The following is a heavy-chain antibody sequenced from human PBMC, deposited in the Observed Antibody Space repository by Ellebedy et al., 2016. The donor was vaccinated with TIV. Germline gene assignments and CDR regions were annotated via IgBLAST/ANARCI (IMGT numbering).Heavy chain of an antibody. CDR1: GYIFRTYY. V-gene: IGHV1-46*01. Sequence: AASVKVSCKASGYIFRTYYMHWVRQAPGQGLEWMGLINFSGGRATYAQDVQGRVTMTRDTSTSTVFMELIRLRSEDTAVYYCARMGLKSGSQKSGFDLWGQGTMLTVSS. J-gene: IGHJ3*01. CDR2: INFSGGRA. D-gene: IGHD1-26*01. CDR3: ARMGLKSGSQKSGFDL.